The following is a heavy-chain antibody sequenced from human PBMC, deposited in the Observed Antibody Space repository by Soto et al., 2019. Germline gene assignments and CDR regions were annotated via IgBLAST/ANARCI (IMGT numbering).Heavy chain of an antibody. CDR2: VYYSGST. CDR1: GGSISSGGYY. Sequence: QVQLQESGPGLVKPSQTLSLTCTVSGGSISSGGYYWSWIRQHPGKGLEWIGYVYYSGSTYYNPSITSRVTKSLDTSKNRFSLKLSSVTAADTAVYYGARWPQLEPRFDYWGQGTLVTVSS. V-gene: IGHV4-31*03. CDR3: ARWPQLEPRFDY. D-gene: IGHD1-1*01. J-gene: IGHJ4*02.